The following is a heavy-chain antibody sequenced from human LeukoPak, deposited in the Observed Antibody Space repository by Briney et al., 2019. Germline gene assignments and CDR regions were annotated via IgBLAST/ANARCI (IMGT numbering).Heavy chain of an antibody. Sequence: SETLSVTRAVYVGSSSGSYWTWIRQTPGRGHEGIGESSPMGDLIGYNPSLKGRATISVDSSKKQFSLRLTSVTAAGTGIYYCARVAGVAARPCDTWGAGTVVTVSS. V-gene: IGHV4-34*01. J-gene: IGHJ5*02. CDR1: VGSSSGSY. CDR2: SSPMGDLI. CDR3: ARVAGVAARPCDT. D-gene: IGHD6-19*01.